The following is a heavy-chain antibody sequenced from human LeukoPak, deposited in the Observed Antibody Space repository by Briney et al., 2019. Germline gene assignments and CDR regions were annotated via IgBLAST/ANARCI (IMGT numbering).Heavy chain of an antibody. CDR1: GGSISSSSYY. J-gene: IGHJ4*02. V-gene: IGHV4-39*07. D-gene: IGHD3-10*01. CDR2: INHSGST. CDR3: ARGRYYYGSGRCYFDY. Sequence: SETLSLTCSVSGGSISSSSYYWSWIRQPPGKGLGWIGEINHSGSTNYNPSLKSRVTISVDTFKNQFSLKLSSVTAADTAVYYCARGRYYYGSGRCYFDYWGQGTLVTVSS.